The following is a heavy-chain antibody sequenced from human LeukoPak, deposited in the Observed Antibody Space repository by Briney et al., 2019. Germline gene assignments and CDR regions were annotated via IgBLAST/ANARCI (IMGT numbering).Heavy chain of an antibody. J-gene: IGHJ6*03. CDR2: VRYDGNYK. CDR3: AKIGRRYDFWTGYYEEEVDYMDV. CDR1: GFIFRSHG. Sequence: PGGSLRLSCAASGFIFRSHGMNWVRQAPGKGLQWVAFVRYDGNYKYYADSVKGRFTISRDNSKNTLYLQMNSLRAEDTAVYYCAKIGRRYDFWTGYYEEEVDYMDVWGKGTTVTVSS. V-gene: IGHV3-30*02. D-gene: IGHD3-3*01.